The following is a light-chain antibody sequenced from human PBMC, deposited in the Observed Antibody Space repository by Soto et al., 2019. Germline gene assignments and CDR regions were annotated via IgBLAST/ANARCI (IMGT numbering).Light chain of an antibody. CDR1: SSDVGSYNL. CDR3: CSYAGSSTDVV. Sequence: CTGTSSDVGSYNLVSWYQQHPGKAPKLMIYEGSKRPSGVSNRFSGSKSGNTASLTISGLQAEDEADYYCCSYAGSSTDVVFGGGTKLTVL. V-gene: IGLV2-23*01. CDR2: EGS. J-gene: IGLJ2*01.